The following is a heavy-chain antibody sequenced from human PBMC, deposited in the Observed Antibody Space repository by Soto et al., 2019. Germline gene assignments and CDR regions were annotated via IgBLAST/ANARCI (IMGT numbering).Heavy chain of an antibody. CDR2: INHSGST. V-gene: IGHV4-34*01. Sequence: PSETLSLTCAVYGGSFSGYYWSWIRQPPGKGLEWIGEINHSGSTNYNPPLKSRVTISVDTSKNQFSLKLSSVTAADTAVYYCASQGDVDTAMVDYYYGMDVWGQGTTVTVSS. CDR3: ASQGDVDTAMVDYYYGMDV. CDR1: GGSFSGYY. D-gene: IGHD5-18*01. J-gene: IGHJ6*02.